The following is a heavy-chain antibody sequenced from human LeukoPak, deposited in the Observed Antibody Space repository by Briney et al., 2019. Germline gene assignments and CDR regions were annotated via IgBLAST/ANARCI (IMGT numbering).Heavy chain of an antibody. CDR3: AKDPFDY. CDR1: GFTVSSYG. J-gene: IGHJ4*02. V-gene: IGHV3-30*18. CDR2: ISYDGSNK. Sequence: TGGSLRLSCAASGFTVSSYGMHWVRQAPGKGLEWVAVISYDGSNKYYADSVKGRFTISRDNSKNTLYLQMNSLRAEDTAVYYCAKDPFDYWGQGTLVTVSS.